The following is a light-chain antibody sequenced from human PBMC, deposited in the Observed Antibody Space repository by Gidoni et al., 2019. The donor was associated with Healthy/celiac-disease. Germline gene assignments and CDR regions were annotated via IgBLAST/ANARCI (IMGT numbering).Light chain of an antibody. CDR2: AAS. CDR3: QQSYSTLWT. CDR1: QSISSY. Sequence: DIQMTQSPSSLSASVGDRVTITCRASQSISSYVNWYQQKPGKAPRLLIYAASSLQSGVPSRFRGSGSGTDFTLTISSLQHEDFATYYCQQSYSTLWTFGQGTKVEIK. J-gene: IGKJ1*01. V-gene: IGKV1-39*01.